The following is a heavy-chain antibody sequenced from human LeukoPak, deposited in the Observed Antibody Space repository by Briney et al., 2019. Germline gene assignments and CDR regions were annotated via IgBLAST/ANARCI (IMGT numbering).Heavy chain of an antibody. D-gene: IGHD3-22*01. CDR1: GGSISSGNW. CDR3: ARGTYYYDSSDSV. Sequence: SGTLSLTCAVSGGSISSGNWWGWVRQPPGTGLEWIGEIYHSGSTSYNPSLKSRVTMSVDKSKNQFSLKLSSVTAADTAVYYCARGTYYYDSSDSVWGQGTLVTVSS. CDR2: IYHSGST. V-gene: IGHV4-4*02. J-gene: IGHJ4*02.